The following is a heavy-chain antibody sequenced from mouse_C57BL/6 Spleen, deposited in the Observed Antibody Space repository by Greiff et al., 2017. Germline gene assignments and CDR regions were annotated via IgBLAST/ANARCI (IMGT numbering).Heavy chain of an antibody. CDR2: IYPGSGNT. CDR1: GYTFTDYY. Sequence: QVQLQQSGAELVRPGASVKLSCKASGYTFTDYYIHWVKQRPGQGLEWIARIYPGSGNTYYNEKFKGKATLTAEKASSTAYMQLSSLTSEDSAVYFCAYGNYDAMDYWGQGTSVTVSS. D-gene: IGHD2-1*01. J-gene: IGHJ4*01. V-gene: IGHV1-76*01. CDR3: AYGNYDAMDY.